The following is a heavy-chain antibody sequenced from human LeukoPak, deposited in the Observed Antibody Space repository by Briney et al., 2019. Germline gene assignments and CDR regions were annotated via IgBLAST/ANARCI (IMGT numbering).Heavy chain of an antibody. CDR1: GFIFSNFD. Sequence: RGGSLRLSCAASGFIFSNFDMHWVRQAPGKGLEYVSSINAGGGSTYYAASVKGRFTIFRDAVKDTLYLQMGSVRIEDTAVYYCARGGLESPWSGYNAPDFWGQGTLVAVSS. CDR2: INAGGGST. J-gene: IGHJ4*02. V-gene: IGHV3-64*02. CDR3: ARGGLESPWSGYNAPDF. D-gene: IGHD3-3*01.